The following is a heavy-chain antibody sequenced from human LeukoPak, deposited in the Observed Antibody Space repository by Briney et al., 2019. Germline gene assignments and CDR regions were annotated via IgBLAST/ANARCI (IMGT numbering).Heavy chain of an antibody. CDR3: ASEVVLQYFDWLPHNWFDP. J-gene: IGHJ5*02. CDR1: GYTFTSYY. Sequence: GASVKVSCKASGYTFTSYYMHWVRQAPGQGLEWMGIINPSGGSTSYAQKFQGRVTMTRDTSTSTVYMELSSLRSEDTAVYYCASEVVLQYFDWLPHNWFDPWGQGTLVTVSS. V-gene: IGHV1-46*01. CDR2: INPSGGST. D-gene: IGHD3-9*01.